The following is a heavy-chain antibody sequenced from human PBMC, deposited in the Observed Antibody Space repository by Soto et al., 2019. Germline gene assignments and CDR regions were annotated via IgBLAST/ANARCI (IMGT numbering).Heavy chain of an antibody. Sequence: QLQLQESGPGLVKPSETLSLACTVSRGSISSRTYYWGWIRQPPGKGLECIGSYSYTGSTYNSPTLRSRVPISVDTSKNHFSLTLSSVTAADTAVYYCARLSEYTFWENWGQGTLVTVSS. CDR1: RGSISSRTYY. V-gene: IGHV4-39*02. CDR3: ARLSEYTFWEN. CDR2: YSYTGST. J-gene: IGHJ4*02. D-gene: IGHD3-3*01.